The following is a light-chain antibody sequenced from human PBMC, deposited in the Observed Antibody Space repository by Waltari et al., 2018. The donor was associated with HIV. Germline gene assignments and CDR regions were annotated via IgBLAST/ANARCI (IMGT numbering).Light chain of an antibody. CDR1: SSDVGGYNY. CDR2: EVS. CDR3: SSYAVSNNLFV. Sequence: QSALTQPPSASGSPGQSVTISCTGTSSDVGGYNYVSWYQQHPGKAPKLIIYEVSTRPPGVPARFSGSKSGNTASLIVSGLQAEDEADYYCSSYAVSNNLFVFGTGTKVTVL. V-gene: IGLV2-8*01. J-gene: IGLJ1*01.